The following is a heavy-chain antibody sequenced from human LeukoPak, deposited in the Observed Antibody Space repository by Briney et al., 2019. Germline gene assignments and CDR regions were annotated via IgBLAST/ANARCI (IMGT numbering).Heavy chain of an antibody. CDR1: GGSISSGGYS. D-gene: IGHD4-23*01. J-gene: IGHJ4*02. V-gene: IGHV4-30-2*01. CDR2: IYHSGST. CDR3: ARDGGGNDY. Sequence: SQTLSLTCAVSGGSISSGGYSWSWIQQPPGKGLEWIGYIYHSGSTNYNPSLRSRVTLSVDKSNNQFSLRLRSVTAADTAVYYCARDGGGNDYWGQGTLVTVSS.